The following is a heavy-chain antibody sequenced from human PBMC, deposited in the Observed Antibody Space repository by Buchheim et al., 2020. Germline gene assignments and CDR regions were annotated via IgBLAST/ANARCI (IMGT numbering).Heavy chain of an antibody. V-gene: IGHV3-30-3*01. D-gene: IGHD2-15*01. Sequence: QVQLVESGGGVVQPGRSLSLSCADSGFTFSSYAMHWVRQAPGKGLKWVAVISYDGSNKYYADSVKGRFTISRDNSKNTLYLQMNSLRAEDTAVYYCAREGFPYYYYYHGMDVWGQGTT. CDR1: GFTFSSYA. CDR2: ISYDGSNK. J-gene: IGHJ6*02. CDR3: AREGFPYYYYYHGMDV.